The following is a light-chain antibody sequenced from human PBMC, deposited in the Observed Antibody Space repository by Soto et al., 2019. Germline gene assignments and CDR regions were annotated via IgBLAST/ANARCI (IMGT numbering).Light chain of an antibody. CDR3: GTWDSSLSVWV. CDR2: ENN. J-gene: IGLJ3*02. Sequence: QSVLTQPPSVSAAPGQKVTISCSGSSSNIGNNYLSWYQQLPGTAPKLVIYENNKRSSGFFDRFSGSKSGTSATLGITGLQTGDEADYYCGTWDSSLSVWVFGGGTKLTVL. V-gene: IGLV1-51*02. CDR1: SSNIGNNY.